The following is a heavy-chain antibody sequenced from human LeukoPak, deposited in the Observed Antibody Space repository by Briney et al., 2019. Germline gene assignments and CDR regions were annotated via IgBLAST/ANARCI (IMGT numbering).Heavy chain of an antibody. Sequence: PSETLSLTCTVSGGSISSGGYYWSWIRQHPGKGLEWIGYIYYTGSTNYNPSLKSRVTISVDTSKNQFSLKLSSVTAADTAVYYCASPGKSAYILDYWGQGPLVTVPS. J-gene: IGHJ4*02. V-gene: IGHV4-61*08. CDR2: IYYTGST. D-gene: IGHD3-16*01. CDR3: ASPGKSAYILDY. CDR1: GGSISSGGYY.